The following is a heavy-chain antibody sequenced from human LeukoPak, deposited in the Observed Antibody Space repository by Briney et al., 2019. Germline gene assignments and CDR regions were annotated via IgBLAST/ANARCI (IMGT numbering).Heavy chain of an antibody. V-gene: IGHV5-51*01. CDR1: GYSFTYYW. D-gene: IGHD3-10*01. CDR3: ARQDGSGTYHFDH. Sequence: GASLQISCQGSGYSFTYYWIAWVRQLPGKGLEWMGIIYPSNSDARYSPSFQGQVTISADKSISTAYLQWSSLKASDTAMYYCARQDGSGTYHFDHWGQGTLVSVSS. J-gene: IGHJ4*02. CDR2: IYPSNSDA.